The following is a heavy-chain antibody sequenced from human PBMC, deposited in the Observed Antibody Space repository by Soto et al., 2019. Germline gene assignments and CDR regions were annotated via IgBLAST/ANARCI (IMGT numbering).Heavy chain of an antibody. CDR3: ARDLGHCSGGSCGNFDS. CDR2: VYNSGST. J-gene: IGHJ4*02. V-gene: IGHV4-59*01. D-gene: IGHD2-15*01. CDR1: GGSISSDY. Sequence: PSETLSLTCTVSGGSISSDYWSWIRQPPGKGLEWIGYVYNSGSTKYNPSLVSRVTISADTSKNQFSLKLSSVTAADTAVYYCARDLGHCSGGSCGNFDSWGQGTQVTVSS.